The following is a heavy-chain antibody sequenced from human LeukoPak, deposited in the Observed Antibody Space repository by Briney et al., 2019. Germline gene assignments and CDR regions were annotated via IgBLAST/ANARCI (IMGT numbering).Heavy chain of an antibody. CDR2: INPNSGGT. D-gene: IGHD3-10*01. V-gene: IGHV1-2*02. Sequence: ASVKVSFKASGYTLTGYYMHWVRQAPGQGLEWMGWINPNSGGTNYAQKFQGRVTMTRDTSISTAYMELSRLRSDDTAVYYCARGPITMVRYFDYWGQGTLVTVSS. J-gene: IGHJ4*02. CDR1: GYTLTGYY. CDR3: ARGPITMVRYFDY.